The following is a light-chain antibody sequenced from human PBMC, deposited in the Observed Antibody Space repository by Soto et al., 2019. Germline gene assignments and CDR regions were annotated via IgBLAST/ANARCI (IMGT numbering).Light chain of an antibody. CDR2: EVS. CDR1: SSDVGGYNY. J-gene: IGLJ1*01. CDR3: SSYAGSNNFV. Sequence: QSVLTQPPSASGSPGQSVTISCTGTSSDVGGYNYVSWYQHHPGKAPKPMIYEVSKRPSGVPDRFSGSKSGNTASLTVTGVQAEDEADYYCSSYAGSNNFVFGTGTKVTVL. V-gene: IGLV2-8*01.